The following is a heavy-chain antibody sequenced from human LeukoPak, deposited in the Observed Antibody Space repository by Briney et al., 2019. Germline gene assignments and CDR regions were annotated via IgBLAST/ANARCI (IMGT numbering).Heavy chain of an antibody. J-gene: IGHJ5*02. V-gene: IGHV3-30*14. D-gene: IGHD3-22*01. CDR1: GFTFGSHF. CDR2: ISNDENNK. Sequence: GGSLRLSCAAAGFTFGSHFMHWVRQAPGKGLEWVAAISNDENNKYYADSVKGRFTISRDSFKNTLFLQMNSLRAEDTAVYYCATSSAYCFDPWGQGTLVTVSS. CDR3: ATSSAYCFDP.